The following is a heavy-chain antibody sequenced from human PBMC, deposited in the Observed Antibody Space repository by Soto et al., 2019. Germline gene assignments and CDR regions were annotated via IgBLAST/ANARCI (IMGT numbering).Heavy chain of an antibody. CDR2: LYWDDDK. J-gene: IGHJ5*02. D-gene: IGHD6-13*01. V-gene: IGHV2-5*02. CDR3: AFRQEYRGSWVSGWFDP. CDR1: RFSLSTSGVG. Sequence: QITLKESGPTVVKPTQTLTMTCTFSRFSLSTSGVGVGWIRQPPGEALEWLALLYWDDDKRYSPSLKTRLTINKDTPRNQVVLTMTNMDPVDTATYYCAFRQEYRGSWVSGWFDPWGQGTLVTVSS.